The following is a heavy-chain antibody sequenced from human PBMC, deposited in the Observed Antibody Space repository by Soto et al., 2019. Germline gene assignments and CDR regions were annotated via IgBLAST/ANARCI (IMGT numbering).Heavy chain of an antibody. CDR1: GYSFTSYW. V-gene: IGHV5-51*01. D-gene: IGHD2-2*01. CDR2: IYPYDSDT. J-gene: IGHJ4*01. CDR3: ARHLVGSTRGNFDY. Sequence: GESLKISCKTSGYSFTSYWIGWVRQMPGKGMEWMGNIYPYDSDTRYSPSFQGQVTISADTYITTAYLQWSGLRASDTAMYFCARHLVGSTRGNFDYWGQGTLVTVSS.